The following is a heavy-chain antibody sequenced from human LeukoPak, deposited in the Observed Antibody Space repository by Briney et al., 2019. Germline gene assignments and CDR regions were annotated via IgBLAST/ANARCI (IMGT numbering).Heavy chain of an antibody. J-gene: IGHJ3*02. D-gene: IGHD2-2*01. CDR3: AKPTCSSTNCYSRMDAFDI. Sequence: GGSLRLSCAASGFTFSSYAMSWVRQAPGKGLEWVSAISGSGGSTYYADSVKGRFTISRDNSKNTLYLQMNSLRAEDTAVYYCAKPTCSSTNCYSRMDAFDIWGQGTMVTVSS. CDR1: GFTFSSYA. V-gene: IGHV3-23*01. CDR2: ISGSGGST.